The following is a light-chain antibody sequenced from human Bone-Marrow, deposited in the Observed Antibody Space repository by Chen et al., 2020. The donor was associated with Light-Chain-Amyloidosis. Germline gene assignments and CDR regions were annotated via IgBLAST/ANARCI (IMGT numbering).Light chain of an antibody. CDR2: NVN. CDR1: SSDVGSYDY. J-gene: IGLJ2*01. Sequence: QSALIQPPSVSGSPGQSVTISCTGTSSDVGSYDYVSWYQQHPGTVPKPMISNVNTRPSGVPDRFSGSKSGNTASMTIAGLQADDEADYYCQAWDSRTVVFGGGTKLTLV. CDR3: QAWDSRTVV. V-gene: IGLV2-11*01.